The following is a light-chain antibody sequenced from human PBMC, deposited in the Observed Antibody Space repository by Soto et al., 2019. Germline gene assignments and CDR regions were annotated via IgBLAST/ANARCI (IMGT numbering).Light chain of an antibody. J-gene: IGKJ4*01. CDR3: QQYGGSPPVT. CDR2: GPS. V-gene: IGKV3-20*01. Sequence: EIVLTQSPGTLSLSPGERATLSCRASPSVNYNYLAWYQQKPGQPPKLLIFGPSSRAAGIPDRFSGSGSGTDFTLTISRLEPEDFAVYYCQQYGGSPPVTFGGGTNVEMK. CDR1: PSVNYNY.